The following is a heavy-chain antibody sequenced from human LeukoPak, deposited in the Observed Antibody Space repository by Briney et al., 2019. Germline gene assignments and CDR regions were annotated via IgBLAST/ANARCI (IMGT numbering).Heavy chain of an antibody. J-gene: IGHJ3*02. CDR3: ATKLPIRFSGSYYVRFLVNAFDI. V-gene: IGHV1-24*01. Sequence: ASVKVSCKVSGYTLTELSMHWVRQAPGKGLEWMGGFDPEDGETIYAQKFQGGVTMTEDTSPDTAYMELSSLRSEDTAVYYCATKLPIRFSGSYYVRFLVNAFDIWGQGTMDTVSS. D-gene: IGHD1-26*01. CDR1: GYTLTELS. CDR2: FDPEDGET.